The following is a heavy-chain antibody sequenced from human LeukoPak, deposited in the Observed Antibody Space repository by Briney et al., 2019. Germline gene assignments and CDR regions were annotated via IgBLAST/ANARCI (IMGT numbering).Heavy chain of an antibody. CDR3: ARAGEDTAMVSTSGNYFDY. CDR2: IYYSGST. V-gene: IGHV4-59*01. D-gene: IGHD5-18*01. J-gene: IGHJ4*02. CDR1: GGSISSYY. Sequence: PSETLSLTCTVSGGSISSYYWSWFRQPPGKGLEWIGYIYYSGSTNYNPSLKSRVTISVDTSKNQFSLKLSSVTAADTAVYYCARAGEDTAMVSTSGNYFDYWGQGTLVTVSS.